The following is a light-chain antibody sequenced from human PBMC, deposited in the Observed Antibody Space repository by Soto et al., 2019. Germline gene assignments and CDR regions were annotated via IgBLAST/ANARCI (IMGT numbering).Light chain of an antibody. CDR1: QSVPRSY. CDR3: QQYGSSIT. CDR2: GTS. J-gene: IGKJ5*01. V-gene: IGKV3-20*01. Sequence: EIVLTQSPGPLSLSPGERPTLSSRASQSVPRSYLAWYQQKPDQAPRVLIYGTSSRAAGIPGRIGSRGGRADFTLTSSRKEPEDFAVYYCQQYGSSITFGQGTRLEIK.